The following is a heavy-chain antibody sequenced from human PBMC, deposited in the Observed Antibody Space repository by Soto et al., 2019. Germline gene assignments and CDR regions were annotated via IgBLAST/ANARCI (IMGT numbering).Heavy chain of an antibody. CDR2: ITASGGST. CDR1: DFTFSNFF. J-gene: IGHJ6*02. Sequence: EVQLLESGGGLMRPGESLRLSCTGSDFTFSNFFMSWVRQVPGKGLEWLSCITASGGSTYYADSVKGRFSVSRDNSKNTLYLQLNSLEAEDTAVYHCAVHLGQNYYTLDVWGRGTTVHVSS. V-gene: IGHV3-23*01. CDR3: AVHLGQNYYTLDV.